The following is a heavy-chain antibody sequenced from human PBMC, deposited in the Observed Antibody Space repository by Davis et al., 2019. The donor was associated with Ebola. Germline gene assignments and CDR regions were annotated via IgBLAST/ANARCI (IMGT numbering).Heavy chain of an antibody. CDR1: GGTFSSYA. D-gene: IGHD5-24*01. J-gene: IGHJ4*02. CDR2: IIPIFGTA. V-gene: IGHV1-69*13. Sequence: AASVKVSCKASGGTFSSYAISWVRQAPGQGLEWMGGIIPIFGTANYAQKFQGRVTITADESTSTAYMELSSLRSEDTAVYYCASEGGGYNDYWEYYFDYWGQGTLVTVSS. CDR3: ASEGGGYNDYWEYYFDY.